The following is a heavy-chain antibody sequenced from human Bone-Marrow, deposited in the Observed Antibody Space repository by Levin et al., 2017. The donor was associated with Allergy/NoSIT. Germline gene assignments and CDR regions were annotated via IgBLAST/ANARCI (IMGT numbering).Heavy chain of an antibody. CDR1: GGSISSSSYY. CDR2: IYYSGST. V-gene: IGHV4-39*01. J-gene: IGHJ4*02. Sequence: PSETLSLTCTVSGGSISSSSYYWGWIRQPPGKGLEWIGSIYYSGSTYYNPSLKSRVTISVDTSKNQFSLKLSSVTAADTAVYYCARLWKVVRKYYFDYWGQGTLVTVSS. CDR3: ARLWKVVRKYYFDY. D-gene: IGHD3-10*01.